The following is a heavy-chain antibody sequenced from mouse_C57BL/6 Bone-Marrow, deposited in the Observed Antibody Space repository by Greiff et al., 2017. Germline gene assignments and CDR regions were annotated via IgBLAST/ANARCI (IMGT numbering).Heavy chain of an antibody. Sequence: QVQLKESGPELVKPGASVKISCKASGYSFTSYYIHWVKQRPGQGLEWIGWIYPGRGNTKYNEKFKGKATLTADTSSSTAYMQLSSLTSEDSAVYYCATFTSDAMDYWGQGTSVTVSS. CDR1: GYSFTSYY. D-gene: IGHD2-12*01. J-gene: IGHJ4*01. CDR3: ATFTSDAMDY. V-gene: IGHV1-66*01. CDR2: IYPGRGNT.